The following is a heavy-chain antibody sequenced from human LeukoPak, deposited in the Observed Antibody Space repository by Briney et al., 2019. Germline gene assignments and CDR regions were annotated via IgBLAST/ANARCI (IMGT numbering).Heavy chain of an antibody. Sequence: GGSLRLSCAASGFTFSSYAMHWVRQAPGKGLEWVAVISYDGSNKYYADSVKGRFTISRDNSKNTLYLQMNSLRAEDTAVYYCARDAVRGYDWDYYYYMDVWGKGTTVTVSS. CDR1: GFTFSSYA. V-gene: IGHV3-30*04. CDR3: ARDAVRGYDWDYYYYMDV. D-gene: IGHD5-12*01. J-gene: IGHJ6*03. CDR2: ISYDGSNK.